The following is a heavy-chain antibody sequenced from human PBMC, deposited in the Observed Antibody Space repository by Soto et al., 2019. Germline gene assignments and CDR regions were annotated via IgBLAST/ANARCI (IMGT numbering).Heavy chain of an antibody. D-gene: IGHD3-3*01. CDR1: GFTFSSYA. J-gene: IGHJ6*02. V-gene: IGHV3-30-3*01. Sequence: QVQLVESGGGVVQPGRSLRLSCAASGFTFSSYAMHWVRQAPGKGLEWVAVISYDGSNKYYADSVKGRFTISRDNSKNPLYLQMNSLRAEDTAVYYCARVMRFLEWLLYNYYYYGMDVWGQGTTVTVSS. CDR3: ARVMRFLEWLLYNYYYYGMDV. CDR2: ISYDGSNK.